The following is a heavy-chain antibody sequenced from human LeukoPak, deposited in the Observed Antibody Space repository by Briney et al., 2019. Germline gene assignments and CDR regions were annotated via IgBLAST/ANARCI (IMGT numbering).Heavy chain of an antibody. V-gene: IGHV3-48*03. Sequence: GGSLRLSCAASGFTFSTYEMNWVRQAPGKGLEWLSYITSSGSNIQYADSVKGRFTISRDNTKNSLHLQMNSLRAEDTAVYYCARERVNCGGDCIDYWGQGTLVTVSS. J-gene: IGHJ4*02. CDR3: ARERVNCGGDCIDY. CDR2: ITSSGSNI. CDR1: GFTFSTYE. D-gene: IGHD2-21*02.